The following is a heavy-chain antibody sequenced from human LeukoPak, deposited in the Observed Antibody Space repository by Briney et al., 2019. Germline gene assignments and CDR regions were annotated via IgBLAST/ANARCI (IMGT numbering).Heavy chain of an antibody. V-gene: IGHV4-34*01. D-gene: IGHD5-12*01. J-gene: IGHJ4*02. Sequence: SETLSLTCAVYGGSFSGYYWSWLRQPPGKGLEWLGEINHSGSTNYNPSLKSRVTVSVDTSKNQFSLKLSSVTAADTAVYYCARGKWLRLYYFDYWGQGTLVTVSS. CDR2: INHSGST. CDR1: GGSFSGYY. CDR3: ARGKWLRLYYFDY.